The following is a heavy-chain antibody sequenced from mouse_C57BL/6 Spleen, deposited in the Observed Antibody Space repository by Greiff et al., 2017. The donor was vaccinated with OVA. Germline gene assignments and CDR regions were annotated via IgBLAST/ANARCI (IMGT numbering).Heavy chain of an antibody. V-gene: IGHV5-12*01. D-gene: IGHD2-5*01. CDR2: ISNGGGST. J-gene: IGHJ2*01. CDR3: ARPYSNYLYFDY. CDR1: GFTFSDYY. Sequence: EVKLVESGGGLVQPGGSLKLSCAASGFTFSDYYMYWVRQTPEKRLEWVAYISNGGGSTYYPDTVKGRFTISRDNAKNTLYLQMSRLKSEDTAMYYCARPYSNYLYFDYWGQGTTRTGSS.